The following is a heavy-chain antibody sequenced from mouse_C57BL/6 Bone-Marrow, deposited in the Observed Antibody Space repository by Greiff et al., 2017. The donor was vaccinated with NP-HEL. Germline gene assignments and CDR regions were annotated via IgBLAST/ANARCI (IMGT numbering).Heavy chain of an antibody. CDR3: ARTGAD. Sequence: VQLQQSGAELVRPGTSVKVSCKASGYAFTNYLIEWVKQRPGQGLEWIGVINPGSGGTNYNEKFKGKATLTADKSSSTAYMQLSSLTSEDSEVYVGARTGADRGQGTTLTVSS. V-gene: IGHV1-54*01. CDR1: GYAFTNYL. CDR2: INPGSGGT. J-gene: IGHJ2*01.